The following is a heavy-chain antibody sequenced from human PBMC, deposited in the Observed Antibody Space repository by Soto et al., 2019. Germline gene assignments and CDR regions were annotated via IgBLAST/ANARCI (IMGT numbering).Heavy chain of an antibody. J-gene: IGHJ4*02. CDR3: AIGATVPQYDY. CDR2: GSYSGTT. Sequence: QVQLQESGPGLVKPSETLSLTCTVSGVSVSSGSFYWAWIRQPPGKGLEWIGFGSYSGTTNYKPSPKVGVTISVDTSRSQISLRVSSLTAADTAGYYCAIGATVPQYDYWGQETLVTVSS. D-gene: IGHD4-17*01. V-gene: IGHV4-61*01. CDR1: GVSVSSGSFY.